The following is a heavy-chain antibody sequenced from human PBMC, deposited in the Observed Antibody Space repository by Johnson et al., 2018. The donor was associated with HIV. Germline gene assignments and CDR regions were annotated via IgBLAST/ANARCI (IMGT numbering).Heavy chain of an antibody. Sequence: VQLVESGGGLVQPGGSLRLSCAASGFTFSSYWMHWVRQAPGKGLVWVSRINSDGSSTSSADSVKGRFTISRDNSKNTLYLQMNSLRAEDTAVYYCATGYSGSPLGDTFDIWGQGTMVTVSS. J-gene: IGHJ3*02. CDR3: ATGYSGSPLGDTFDI. CDR1: GFTFSSYW. D-gene: IGHD1-26*01. CDR2: INSDGSST. V-gene: IGHV3-74*01.